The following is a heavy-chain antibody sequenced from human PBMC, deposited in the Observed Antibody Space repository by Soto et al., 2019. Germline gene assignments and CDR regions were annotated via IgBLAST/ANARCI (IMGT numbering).Heavy chain of an antibody. CDR2: ISAYNGNT. J-gene: IGHJ4*02. CDR1: GYTFTSYG. Sequence: QVQLVQSGAEVKKPGASVKVSCKASGYTFTSYGISWVRQAPGQGLEWMGWISAYNGNTNYAQKLQGRVTMTTDTSTSTAYMELRGLRSDDTAVYYWAGVEEGVDIVATEGYFDYWGQGTLVTVSS. V-gene: IGHV1-18*01. D-gene: IGHD5-12*01. CDR3: AGVEEGVDIVATEGYFDY.